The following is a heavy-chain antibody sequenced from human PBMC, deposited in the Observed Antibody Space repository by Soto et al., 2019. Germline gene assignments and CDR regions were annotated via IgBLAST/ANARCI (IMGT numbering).Heavy chain of an antibody. D-gene: IGHD6-13*01. J-gene: IGHJ4*02. Sequence: QVQLVQSGAEVKKPGASVKVSCEASGYTFSSYGISWVRQAPGQGFEWMGWISGYNSITRYAQKFQGRVTMTTDTSTRTAYRELRSPRSDDTAVYYCARAFGSTDYWGQGTLVTVSA. CDR3: ARAFGSTDY. V-gene: IGHV1-18*01. CDR1: GYTFSSYG. CDR2: ISGYNSIT.